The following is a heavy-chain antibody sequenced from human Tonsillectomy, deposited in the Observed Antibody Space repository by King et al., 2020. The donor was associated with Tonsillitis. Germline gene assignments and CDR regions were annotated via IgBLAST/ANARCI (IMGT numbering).Heavy chain of an antibody. J-gene: IGHJ4*02. CDR1: GGSIRTGDYY. D-gene: IGHD2-2*02. V-gene: IGHV4-30-4*01. CDR2: IYYSGST. Sequence: QLQESGPGLVKPSQTLSLTCTVSGGSIRTGDYYWSWIRQPPGKGLEWIGYIYYSGSTYYNPSLKSRVTISVDTSKKQFSLRLSSVTAADTAVYYCARELSAVADGSSTSCYTGAFDYWGQGTLVTVSS. CDR3: ARELSAVADGSSTSCYTGAFDY.